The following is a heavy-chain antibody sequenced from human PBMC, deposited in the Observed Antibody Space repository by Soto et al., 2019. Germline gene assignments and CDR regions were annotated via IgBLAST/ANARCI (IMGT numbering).Heavy chain of an antibody. V-gene: IGHV4-59*12. CDR1: AGFLNQDY. D-gene: IGHD3-3*01. Sequence: SEARSVTSTVSAGFLNQDYWTWSRQPPDNGREWMGYIYYSGSTYYNPSLKSRVTISVDTSKNQFSLELRSVTAADTAVYYCARDHYKRRDDFWSGYPGFDPWGQGTLVTVS. J-gene: IGHJ5*02. CDR2: IYYSGST. CDR3: ARDHYKRRDDFWSGYPGFDP.